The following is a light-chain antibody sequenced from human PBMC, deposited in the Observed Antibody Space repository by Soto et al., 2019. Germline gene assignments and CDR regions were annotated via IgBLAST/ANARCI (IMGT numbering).Light chain of an antibody. V-gene: IGKV1-5*01. J-gene: IGKJ1*01. CDR2: EST. CDR1: QAIRDW. CDR3: QQHNSYPLT. Sequence: DVQMIQSPSTLSASIGDRVTITCRVSQAIRDWVAWYQQKPGKAPKLLFYESTSSDSGVPSRFSGTGSETEFTLTISGIQPDDFATYYCQQHNSYPLTFGQGTKVDIK.